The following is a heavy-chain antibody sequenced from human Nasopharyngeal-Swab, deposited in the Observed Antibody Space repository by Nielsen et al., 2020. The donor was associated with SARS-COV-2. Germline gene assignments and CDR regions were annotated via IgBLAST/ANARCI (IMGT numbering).Heavy chain of an antibody. V-gene: IGHV4-30-4*01. CDR3: AREEYCSGGSCYRWDWFDP. CDR2: IYYSGST. CDR1: GGSISSGDYY. J-gene: IGHJ5*02. D-gene: IGHD2-15*01. Sequence: LRLSCTVSGGSISSGDYYGSGSRQPPGKGLEWIVYIYYSGSTYYNPSLKSRVTISVDTSKNQFSLKLSSVTAADTAVYYCAREEYCSGGSCYRWDWFDPWGQGTLVTVSS.